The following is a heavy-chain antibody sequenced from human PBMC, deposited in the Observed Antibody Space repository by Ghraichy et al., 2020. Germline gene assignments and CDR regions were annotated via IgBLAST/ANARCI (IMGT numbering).Heavy chain of an antibody. J-gene: IGHJ3*02. Sequence: LNISCTVSGGSISSGGYYWSWIRQHPGKGLEWIGYIYYSGSTYYNPSLKSRVTISVDTSKNQFSLKLSSVTAADTAVYYCARGLIVVVPAARVGAFDIWGQGTMVTVSS. D-gene: IGHD2-2*01. CDR2: IYYSGST. CDR1: GGSISSGGYY. V-gene: IGHV4-31*03. CDR3: ARGLIVVVPAARVGAFDI.